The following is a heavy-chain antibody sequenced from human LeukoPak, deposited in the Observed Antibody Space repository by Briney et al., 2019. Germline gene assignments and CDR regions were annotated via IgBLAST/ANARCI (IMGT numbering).Heavy chain of an antibody. Sequence: GGSLRLSCAASGFIFSSYETNWVRQAPGKGLEWVSYISSGGSIIYYADSVKGRFTISRDNAKNSLYLQMNSLRAEDTAVYYCARTHFYYDILTGYYTPGFEDYWGQGTLVTVSS. CDR1: GFIFSSYE. CDR3: ARTHFYYDILTGYYTPGFEDY. CDR2: ISSGGSII. D-gene: IGHD3-9*01. V-gene: IGHV3-48*03. J-gene: IGHJ4*02.